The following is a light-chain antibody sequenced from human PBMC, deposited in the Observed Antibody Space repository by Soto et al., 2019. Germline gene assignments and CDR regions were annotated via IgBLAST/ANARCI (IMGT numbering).Light chain of an antibody. J-gene: IGKJ1*01. Sequence: IEVTQSPSSLAASLGDRVTITCRASQTIGTYVNWYRQKSGAAPELLIYDASTLQSGVPSRFRRGASGTDFTLTISSLQLDDLASYYWQQSYNTPLTFGQGTKVEIK. V-gene: IGKV1-39*01. CDR1: QTIGTY. CDR3: QQSYNTPLT. CDR2: DAS.